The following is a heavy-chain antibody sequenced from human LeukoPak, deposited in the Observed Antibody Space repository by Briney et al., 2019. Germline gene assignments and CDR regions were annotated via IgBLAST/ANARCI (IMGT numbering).Heavy chain of an antibody. J-gene: IGHJ4*02. Sequence: SETLSLTCTVSGGSISSGSYYWSWIRQPAGKGLEWIGSIYYSGSTYYNPSLKSRVTISVDTSKNQFSLKLSSVTAADTAVYYCARQTYYDILTGYYPENFDYWGQGTLVTVSS. D-gene: IGHD3-9*01. CDR2: IYYSGST. V-gene: IGHV4-39*01. CDR3: ARQTYYDILTGYYPENFDY. CDR1: GGSISSGSYY.